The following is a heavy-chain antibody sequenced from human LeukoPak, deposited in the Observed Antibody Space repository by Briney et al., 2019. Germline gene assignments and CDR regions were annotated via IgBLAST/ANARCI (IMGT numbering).Heavy chain of an antibody. CDR3: ARDRVLVTMVRGVPKDYYYMDV. Sequence: GGSLRLSCAASGFTFSSYEMNWVRQAPGKGLEWVSYISSSGSTIYYADSVKGRFTISRDNAKNSLYLQMNSLRAEDTAVYYCARDRVLVTMVRGVPKDYYYMDVWGQGTLVTVSS. V-gene: IGHV3-48*03. CDR1: GFTFSSYE. J-gene: IGHJ6*03. CDR2: ISSSGSTI. D-gene: IGHD3-10*01.